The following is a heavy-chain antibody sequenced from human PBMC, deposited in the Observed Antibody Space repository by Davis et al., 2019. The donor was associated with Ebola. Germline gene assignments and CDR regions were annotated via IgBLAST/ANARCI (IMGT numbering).Heavy chain of an antibody. CDR2: ISYDGSNK. CDR3: ARDVMVRGVISDY. J-gene: IGHJ4*02. V-gene: IGHV3-30*03. CDR1: GFTFSSYG. Sequence: PGGSLRLSCAASGFTFSSYGMHWVRQAPGKGLEWVAVISYDGSNKYYADSVKGRFTISRDNSKNTLYLQMNSLRAEDTAVYYCARDVMVRGVISDYWGQGTLVTVSS. D-gene: IGHD3-10*01.